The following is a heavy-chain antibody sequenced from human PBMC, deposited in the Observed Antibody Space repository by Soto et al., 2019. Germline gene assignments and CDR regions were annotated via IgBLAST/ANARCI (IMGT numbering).Heavy chain of an antibody. V-gene: IGHV4-30-2*01. Sequence: SETLSLTCAVSGGSISSGGYSWSWIRQPPGKGLEWIGYIYHSGSTYYNPSLKSRVTISVDRPKNQFSLKLSSVTAADTAVYYCARGGDTAMVLNYWGQGTLVTVSS. D-gene: IGHD5-18*01. J-gene: IGHJ4*02. CDR3: ARGGDTAMVLNY. CDR2: IYHSGST. CDR1: GGSISSGGYS.